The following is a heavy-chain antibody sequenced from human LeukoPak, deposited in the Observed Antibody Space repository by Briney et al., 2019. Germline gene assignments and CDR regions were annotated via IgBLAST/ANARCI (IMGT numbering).Heavy chain of an antibody. CDR3: ARIYDFWGDWFDP. CDR1: GYTFTGYY. CDR2: IIPIFGTA. V-gene: IGHV1-69*05. Sequence: SVKVSCKASGYTFTGYYMHWVRQAPGQGLEWMGGIIPIFGTANYAQKFQGRVTITTDESTSTAYMELSSLRSEDTAAYYCARIYDFWGDWFDPWGQGTLVTVSS. J-gene: IGHJ5*02. D-gene: IGHD3-3*01.